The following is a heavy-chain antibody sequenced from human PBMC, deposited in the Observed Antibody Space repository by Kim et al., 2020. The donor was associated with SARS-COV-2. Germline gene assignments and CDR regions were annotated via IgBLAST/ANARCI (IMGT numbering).Heavy chain of an antibody. CDR2: INPNSGGT. V-gene: IGHV1-2*06. Sequence: ASVKVSCKASGYTFTGYYMHWVRQAPGQGLEWMGRINPNSGGTNYAQKFQGRVTMTRDTSISTAYMELSRLRSDDTAVYYCARDSTLSSGWYSNWFDPWGQGTLVTVSS. CDR1: GYTFTGYY. CDR3: ARDSTLSSGWYSNWFDP. D-gene: IGHD6-19*01. J-gene: IGHJ5*02.